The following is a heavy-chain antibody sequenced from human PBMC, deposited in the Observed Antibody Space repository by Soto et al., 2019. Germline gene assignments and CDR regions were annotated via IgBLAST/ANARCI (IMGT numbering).Heavy chain of an antibody. Sequence: EVQLLESGGGLVQPGGSLRLSCEASGFTFSSYAMSWVRQAPGKGLEWVSVISGSGGSTYYADSVKGRFTISRDNSKNTLYLQMNSLRAEEKAVYYCAKTWSRSSSSSSAFDIWGQGTMVTVSS. CDR2: ISGSGGST. CDR3: AKTWSRSSSSSSAFDI. V-gene: IGHV3-23*01. J-gene: IGHJ3*02. D-gene: IGHD6-6*01. CDR1: GFTFSSYA.